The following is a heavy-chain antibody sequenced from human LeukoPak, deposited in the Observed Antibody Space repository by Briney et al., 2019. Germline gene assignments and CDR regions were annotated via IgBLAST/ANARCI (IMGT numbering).Heavy chain of an antibody. D-gene: IGHD6-13*01. CDR1: GGSISSSSYY. CDR2: IYYSGST. V-gene: IGHV4-39*07. Sequence: PSETLSLTCTVSGGSISSSSYYWGWIRQPPGKGLEWIGSIYYSGSTYYNPSLKSRVTMSVDTSKNQFSLKLSSVTAADTAVYYCARGLGSSWYWLDYWGQGTLVTVSS. CDR3: ARGLGSSWYWLDY. J-gene: IGHJ4*02.